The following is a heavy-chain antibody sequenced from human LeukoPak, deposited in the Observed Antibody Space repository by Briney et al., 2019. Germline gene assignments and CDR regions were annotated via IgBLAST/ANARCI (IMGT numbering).Heavy chain of an antibody. Sequence: PGGSLRLSCAASGFTFSSYWMSWVRQAPGKGLEWVANIKQDGSEKYYVDSVKGRLTISRDNAKNSLYLQMNSLRAEDTAVYYCARDPLHVRYFDPGSNYWGQGTLVTVSS. D-gene: IGHD3-9*01. CDR1: GFTFSSYW. CDR2: IKQDGSEK. J-gene: IGHJ4*02. V-gene: IGHV3-7*01. CDR3: ARDPLHVRYFDPGSNY.